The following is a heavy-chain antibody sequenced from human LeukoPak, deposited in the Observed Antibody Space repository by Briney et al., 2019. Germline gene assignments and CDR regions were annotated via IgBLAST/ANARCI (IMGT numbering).Heavy chain of an antibody. CDR3: ARRALGGAYLDI. D-gene: IGHD3-16*01. Sequence: SETLSLTCSGSRGSISSTTHYWGWIRQPPGKGLEWIANIYYSGSTYYNPSLKSRATISIDTSKDQFSLKLTSVSAADTAVYYCARRALGGAYLDIWGQGVLVTVSS. J-gene: IGHJ4*02. V-gene: IGHV4-39*01. CDR1: RGSISSTTHY. CDR2: IYYSGST.